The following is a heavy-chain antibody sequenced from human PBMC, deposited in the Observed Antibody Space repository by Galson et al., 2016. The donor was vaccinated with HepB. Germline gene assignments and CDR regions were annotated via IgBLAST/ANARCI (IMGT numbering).Heavy chain of an antibody. CDR3: AGGAPPCITGTLCRFDP. CDR2: IIPIFGPA. V-gene: IGHV1-69*13. CDR1: GGTFSSYA. D-gene: IGHD1-7*01. Sequence: SVKVSCKASGGTFSSYAISWVRQAPGQGLEWMGGIIPIFGPANYAQKFQGRVSITADESTSTAYMELSSLRSEDTAMYYCAGGAPPCITGTLCRFDPWGQGTLVTVSS. J-gene: IGHJ5*02.